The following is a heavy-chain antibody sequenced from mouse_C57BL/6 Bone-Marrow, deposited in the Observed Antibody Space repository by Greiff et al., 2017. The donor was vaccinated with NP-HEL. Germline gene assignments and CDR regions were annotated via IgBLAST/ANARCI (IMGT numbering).Heavy chain of an antibody. J-gene: IGHJ2*01. CDR3: ARSGYGSSLYYFDY. D-gene: IGHD1-1*01. CDR2: INPNNGGT. V-gene: IGHV1-22*01. Sequence: EVKLVESGPELVKPGASVKMSCKASGYTFTDYNMHWVKQSHGKSLEWIGYINPNNGGTSYNQKFKGKATLTVNKSSSTAYMELRSLTSEDSAVYYCARSGYGSSLYYFDYWGQGTTLTVSS. CDR1: GYTFTDYN.